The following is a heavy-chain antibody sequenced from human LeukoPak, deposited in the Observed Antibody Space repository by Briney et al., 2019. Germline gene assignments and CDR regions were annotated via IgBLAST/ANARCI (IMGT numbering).Heavy chain of an antibody. J-gene: IGHJ4*02. CDR3: AKDGSVEMATMDFDY. CDR1: GFTFSSYG. CDR2: IWYDGSNK. D-gene: IGHD5-24*01. V-gene: IGHV3-33*06. Sequence: GGSLRLSCAASGFTFSSYGMHWVRQAPGKGLEWVAVIWYDGSNKYYADSVKGRFTISRDNSKNTLYLQMNSLRAEDTAVYYCAKDGSVEMATMDFDYCGQATLVTVSS.